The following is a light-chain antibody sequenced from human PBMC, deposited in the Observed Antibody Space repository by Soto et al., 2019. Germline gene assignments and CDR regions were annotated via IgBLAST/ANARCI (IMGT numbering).Light chain of an antibody. Sequence: QAVVTQEPSLTVSPGGTVTLTCGSSTGAVTSGHYPYWFQQKPGQAPRTLIYDISNKHSWTPARFSGSLLGGKAALTLSGAQPEDEAEYSCLLSYSGSWVFGGGTKLTVL. CDR2: DIS. J-gene: IGLJ3*02. CDR1: TGAVTSGHY. CDR3: LLSYSGSWV. V-gene: IGLV7-46*01.